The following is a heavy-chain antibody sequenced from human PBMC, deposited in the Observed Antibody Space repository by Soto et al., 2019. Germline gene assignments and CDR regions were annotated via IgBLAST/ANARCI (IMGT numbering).Heavy chain of an antibody. D-gene: IGHD6-19*01. V-gene: IGHV4-59*01. J-gene: IGHJ6*02. CDR2: IYYSGST. Sequence: QVQLQESGPGLVKPSETLSLTCTVSGGSISNYYWSWIRQPPGKGLEWIGYIYYSGSTNYNPSLQSLVTISVDTTKNQFSLKLSSVTAADTAVYYSARDKVDIGVSGTHYYYGIVVWGQGITVTVSS. CDR1: GGSISNYY. CDR3: ARDKVDIGVSGTHYYYGIVV.